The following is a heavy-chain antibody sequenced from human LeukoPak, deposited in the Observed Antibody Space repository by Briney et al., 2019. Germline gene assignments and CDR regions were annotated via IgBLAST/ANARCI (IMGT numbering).Heavy chain of an antibody. Sequence: SETLSLTCTVSGGSISSYYWSWIRQPPGKGLEWIGYIYSSGSTNYSPSLKSRVTISVDTSKNQFSLKLSSVTAADTAVYYCARESGRLAMVFDYWGQGTLVTVSS. V-gene: IGHV4-59*01. D-gene: IGHD6-19*01. J-gene: IGHJ4*02. CDR1: GGSISSYY. CDR2: IYSSGST. CDR3: ARESGRLAMVFDY.